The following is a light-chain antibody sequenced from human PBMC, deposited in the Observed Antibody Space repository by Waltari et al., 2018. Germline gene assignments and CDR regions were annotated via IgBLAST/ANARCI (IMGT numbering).Light chain of an antibody. CDR1: ETVTSNY. J-gene: IGKJ2*01. CDR2: GAS. V-gene: IGKV3-20*01. CDR3: QQYCCPPRT. Sequence: EIVLTQSPGTLSLSPGEGATLSCRTNETVTSNYLAWYQLKPGLAPRLLIYGASSRATGIPDRFSGSGSGTDFTLTITRLEPEDFAVYYCQQYCCPPRTFGQGSKLEI.